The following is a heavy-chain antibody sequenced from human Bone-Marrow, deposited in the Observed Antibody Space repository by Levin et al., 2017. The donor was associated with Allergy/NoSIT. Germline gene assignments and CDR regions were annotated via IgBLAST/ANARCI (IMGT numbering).Heavy chain of an antibody. CDR1: GGTFSNYA. J-gene: IGHJ5*02. CDR3: ARADDPTPLLTPFNP. V-gene: IGHV1-69*06. Sequence: SVKVSCKVSGGTFSNYAINWVRQAPGQGLQWMGNIIPLYGTPNYAQRFQGRVTISADRSAKTAYMELNSLRSEDTAMYYCARADDPTPLLTPFNPWGQGTLVTVSS. CDR2: IIPLYGTP. D-gene: IGHD3-16*01.